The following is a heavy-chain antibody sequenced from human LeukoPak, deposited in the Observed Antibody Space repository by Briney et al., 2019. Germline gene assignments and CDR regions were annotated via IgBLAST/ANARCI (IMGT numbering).Heavy chain of an antibody. V-gene: IGHV3-30*02. CDR3: AKDARPINWNDWFDP. Sequence: PGGSLRLSCAASGFTFSSYGVHWVRQAPGKGLEWVAFIRYDGSNKYYADSVKGRFTISRDNSKNTLYLQMNSLRAEDTAVYYCAKDARPINWNDWFDPWGQGTLVTVSS. D-gene: IGHD1-20*01. CDR1: GFTFSSYG. J-gene: IGHJ5*02. CDR2: IRYDGSNK.